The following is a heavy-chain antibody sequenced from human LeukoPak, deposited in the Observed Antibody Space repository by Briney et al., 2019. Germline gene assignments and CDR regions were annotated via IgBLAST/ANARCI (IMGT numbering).Heavy chain of an antibody. J-gene: IGHJ4*02. CDR3: ARDGGYYYDSSGYYPENY. V-gene: IGHV3-21*01. CDR2: ISSSSSYI. CDR1: GFTFSSYS. Sequence: PGGSLRLSCAAPGFTFSSYSMNWVRQAPGKGLEWVSSISSSSSYIYYADSVKGRFTISRDNAKNSLYLQMNSLRAEDTAVYYCARDGGYYYDSSGYYPENYWGQGTLVTVSS. D-gene: IGHD3-22*01.